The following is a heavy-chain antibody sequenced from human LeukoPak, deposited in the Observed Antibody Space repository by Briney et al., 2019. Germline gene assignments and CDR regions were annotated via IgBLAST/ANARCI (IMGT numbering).Heavy chain of an antibody. CDR3: ARDACSSTICQAGGNWFDP. V-gene: IGHV1-46*01. CDR1: GYTFTSYY. J-gene: IGHJ5*02. Sequence: GASVKVSCKASGYTFTSYYMHWVRQAPGQGLEWMGTINPSGSSRSYAQKFQGRVTMTGDTSTSTVYMELSSLRSEDTAVYFCARDACSSTICQAGGNWFDPWGQGTLVIVS. CDR2: INPSGSSR. D-gene: IGHD2-2*01.